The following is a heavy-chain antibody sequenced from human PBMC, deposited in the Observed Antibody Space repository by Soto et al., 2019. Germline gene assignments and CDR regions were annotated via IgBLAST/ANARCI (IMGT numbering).Heavy chain of an antibody. Sequence: SETLSLTCAVYGGSFSGYYWSWIRQPPGKGLEWIGEINHSGSTNYNPSLKSRVTISVDTSKNQFSLKLSSVTAADTAVYYCARFSGWYFGYYYGMDVWGQGTTVTVSS. J-gene: IGHJ6*02. D-gene: IGHD6-19*01. CDR3: ARFSGWYFGYYYGMDV. CDR2: INHSGST. CDR1: GGSFSGYY. V-gene: IGHV4-34*01.